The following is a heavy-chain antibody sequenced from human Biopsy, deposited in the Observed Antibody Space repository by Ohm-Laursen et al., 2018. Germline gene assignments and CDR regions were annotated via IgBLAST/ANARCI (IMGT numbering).Heavy chain of an antibody. Sequence: ASVKVSCKISGYTLTALSMHWVRQAPGRGLEWMGGFAPENGKTIYAQKFQGRITMTEDTSTDTAYMELSSLRSEDTAVYYCAGGRLSGTRRALDIWGQGTMVTVSS. J-gene: IGHJ3*02. CDR2: FAPENGKT. V-gene: IGHV1-24*01. CDR1: GYTLTALS. CDR3: AGGRLSGTRRALDI. D-gene: IGHD1-7*01.